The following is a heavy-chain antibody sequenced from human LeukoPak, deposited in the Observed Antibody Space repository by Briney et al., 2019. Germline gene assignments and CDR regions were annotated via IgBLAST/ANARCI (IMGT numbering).Heavy chain of an antibody. Sequence: TGGSLRLSCAASGFYSSNYDIHWVRQAAGKGLEWVSVVGASGDIFFASSVKGRFTVSREHAKNSLYLQMNSLRAGDTAVYYCARGGASPYSYYMDVWGKGTSVTISS. V-gene: IGHV3-13*01. CDR3: ARGGASPYSYYMDV. CDR1: GFYSSNYD. J-gene: IGHJ6*03. D-gene: IGHD2-15*01. CDR2: VGASGDI.